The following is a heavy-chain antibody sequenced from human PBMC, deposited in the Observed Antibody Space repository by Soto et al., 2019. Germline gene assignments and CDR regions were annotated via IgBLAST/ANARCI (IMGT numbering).Heavy chain of an antibody. D-gene: IGHD2-2*02. CDR2: ISSSGSTI. CDR3: ARDRYCSSTSCYILGTYYYYGMDV. V-gene: IGHV3-11*01. CDR1: GFTFSDYY. J-gene: IGHJ6*02. Sequence: PGGSLRLSCAASGFTFSDYYMSWISQAPGKGLEWVSYISSSGSTIYYADSVKGRFTISRDNAKNSLYLQMNSLSAEDTAVYYCARDRYCSSTSCYILGTYYYYGMDVWGQGTTVTVSS.